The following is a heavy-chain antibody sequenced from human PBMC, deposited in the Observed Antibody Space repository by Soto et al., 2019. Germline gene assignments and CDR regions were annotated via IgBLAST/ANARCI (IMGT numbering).Heavy chain of an antibody. CDR3: ASMVREASVGF. Sequence: GGSLRLSLAVSGLTVSSNYMSWVRQSPGKGLEWGSVIYSDGGTYYTDSVKGRFTISKDNSKNTLYLQMTRLRAEDTAMYYCASMVREASVGFWGQGTPVTVSS. V-gene: IGHV3-53*01. CDR2: IYSDGGT. CDR1: GLTVSSNY. D-gene: IGHD3-10*01. J-gene: IGHJ4*02.